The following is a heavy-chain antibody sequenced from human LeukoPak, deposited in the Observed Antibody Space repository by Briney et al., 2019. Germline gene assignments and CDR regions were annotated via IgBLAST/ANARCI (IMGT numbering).Heavy chain of an antibody. J-gene: IGHJ4*02. CDR1: GGSISSYY. CDR2: IYYSGST. V-gene: IGHV4-59*08. D-gene: IGHD3-22*01. CDR3: TTEYDSSGYYWFDY. Sequence: SETLSLTCTVSGGSISSYYWSWIRQPRGKGLEWIGYIYYSGSTNYNPSLKSRVTISVDTSKNQFSLKLSSVTAADTAVYYCTTEYDSSGYYWFDYWGQGTLVTVSS.